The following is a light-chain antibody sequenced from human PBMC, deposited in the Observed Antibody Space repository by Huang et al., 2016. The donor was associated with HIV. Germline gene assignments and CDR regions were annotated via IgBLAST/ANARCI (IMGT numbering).Light chain of an antibody. CDR1: QSINNK. CDR2: GAS. V-gene: IGKV3-15*01. J-gene: IGKJ1*01. CDR3: QQYKDWPPWT. Sequence: ETVMTQSPATMSVFPGERATLSCRASQSINNKLAWYQQQPGQAPRLLIYGASTRATGIPARFSGSGSGTEFNLTISSPQTEDFAVYYCQQYKDWPPWTFGQGTKVEIK.